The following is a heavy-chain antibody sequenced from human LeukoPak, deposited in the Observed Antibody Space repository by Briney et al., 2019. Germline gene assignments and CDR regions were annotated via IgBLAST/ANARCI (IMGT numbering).Heavy chain of an antibody. J-gene: IGHJ4*02. V-gene: IGHV3-48*03. CDR3: ARGDYYDSSGLPY. CDR1: GFTFSSYE. Sequence: GGSLRLSCAASGFTFSSYEMNWVRQAPGKGLEWVSYISSSGSTIYYADSVKGRFTISRDNSKNTLYLQMNSLRAEDTAVYYCARGDYYDSSGLPYWGQGTLVTVSS. CDR2: ISSSGSTI. D-gene: IGHD3-22*01.